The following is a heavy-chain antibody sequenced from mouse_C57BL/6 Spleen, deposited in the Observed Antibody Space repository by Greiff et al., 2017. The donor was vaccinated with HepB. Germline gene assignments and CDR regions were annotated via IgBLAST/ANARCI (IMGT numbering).Heavy chain of an antibody. Sequence: EVKLMESGGGLVKPGGSLKLSCAASGFTFSSYAMSWVRQTPEKRLEWVATISDGGSYTYYPDNVKGRFTISRDNAKNNLYLQMSHLKSEDTAMYYCARGWDYYFDYWGQGTTLTVSS. CDR3: ARGWDYYFDY. CDR2: ISDGGSYT. J-gene: IGHJ2*01. D-gene: IGHD4-1*01. CDR1: GFTFSSYA. V-gene: IGHV5-4*03.